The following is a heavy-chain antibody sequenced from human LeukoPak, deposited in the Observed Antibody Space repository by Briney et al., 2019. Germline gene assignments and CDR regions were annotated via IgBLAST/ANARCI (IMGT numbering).Heavy chain of an antibody. D-gene: IGHD3-10*02. CDR1: GFSFSSYS. CDR2: IRSSSSII. J-gene: IGHJ6*04. Sequence: GGSLRLSCAASGFSFSSYSMNWVRQAPGKGLEWVSYIRSSSSIIYYADSVKGRFTISRDNAKNSLYLQMNSLRAEDTAVYYCAELGITMIGGVWGKGTTVTISS. CDR3: AELGITMIGGV. V-gene: IGHV3-48*04.